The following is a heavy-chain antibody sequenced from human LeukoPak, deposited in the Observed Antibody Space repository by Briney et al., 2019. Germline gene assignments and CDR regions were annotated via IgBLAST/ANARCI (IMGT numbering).Heavy chain of an antibody. J-gene: IGHJ4*02. D-gene: IGHD1-26*01. V-gene: IGHV1-69*06. CDR3: ASASGSYYTGDDY. Sequence: GASVKVSCKASRYTFTSYDISWVRQAPGQGLEWMGGIIPIFGTANYAQKFQGRVTITADKSTSTAYMELSSLRSEDTAVYYCASASGSYYTGDDYWGQGTLVTVSS. CDR1: RYTFTSYD. CDR2: IIPIFGTA.